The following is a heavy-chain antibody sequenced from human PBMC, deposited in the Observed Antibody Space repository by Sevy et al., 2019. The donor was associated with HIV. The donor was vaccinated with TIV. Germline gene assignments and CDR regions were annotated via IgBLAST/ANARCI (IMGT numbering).Heavy chain of an antibody. V-gene: IGHV4-34*01. CDR3: AKKRTAMPKYYFDY. Sequence: SETLSLTCAVYGGSFSGYYWSWIRQPPGKGLEWIGEINHSGSTNYNPSLKSRVTISVDTSKNQFSLKLSSVTAADTAVYYCAKKRTAMPKYYFDYWGQGTLVTVSS. CDR2: INHSGST. J-gene: IGHJ4*02. CDR1: GGSFSGYY. D-gene: IGHD5-18*01.